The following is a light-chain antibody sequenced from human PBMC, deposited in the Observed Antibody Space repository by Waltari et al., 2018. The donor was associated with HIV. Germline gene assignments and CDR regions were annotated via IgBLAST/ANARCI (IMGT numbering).Light chain of an antibody. V-gene: IGKV4-1*01. CDR1: QGVLYSSNNKSY. Sequence: DIVMTQSPDSLAVSLGERATINCKSSQGVLYSSNNKSYLAWYQQRPGKPPKLLIYWASTRESGVPDRFSGSGSGTDFSLTISSLQAEDVAVYYCQQYYSTPYTFGQGTKLEIK. J-gene: IGKJ2*01. CDR2: WAS. CDR3: QQYYSTPYT.